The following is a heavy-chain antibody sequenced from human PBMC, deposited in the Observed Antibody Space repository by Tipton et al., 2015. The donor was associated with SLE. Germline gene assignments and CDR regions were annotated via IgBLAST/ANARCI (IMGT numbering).Heavy chain of an antibody. J-gene: IGHJ5*02. V-gene: IGHV4-39*07. D-gene: IGHD5-18*01. Sequence: TLSLTCTVSGHSISNGDYYWAWIRQPPGKGLEWIGSIYYTGTTTYYNSFLKSRVTMSVDTSKNQFSLRLTSVIAADTAVYYCARLHGYSYGLNWFDPWGQGTLISVSS. CDR3: ARLHGYSYGLNWFDP. CDR1: GHSISNGDYY. CDR2: IYYTGTTT.